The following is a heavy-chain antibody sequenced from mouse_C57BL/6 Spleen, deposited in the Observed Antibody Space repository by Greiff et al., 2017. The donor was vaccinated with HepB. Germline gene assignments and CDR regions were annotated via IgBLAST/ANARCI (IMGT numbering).Heavy chain of an antibody. CDR3: AREAITTVAYYFDY. CDR2: IYPGDGDT. D-gene: IGHD1-1*01. V-gene: IGHV1-82*01. CDR1: GYAFSSSW. J-gene: IGHJ2*01. Sequence: VQLQQSGPELVKPGASVKISCKASGYAFSSSWMNWVKQRPGKGLEWIGRIYPGDGDTNYNGKFKGKATLTADKSSSTAYMQLSSLTSEDSAVYFCAREAITTVAYYFDYWGQGTTLTVSS.